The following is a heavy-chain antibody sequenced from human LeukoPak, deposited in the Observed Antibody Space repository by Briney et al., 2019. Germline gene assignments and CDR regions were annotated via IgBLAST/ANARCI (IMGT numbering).Heavy chain of an antibody. CDR2: INSDGVT. V-gene: IGHV3-74*03. Sequence: GGSLRLSCATSGFTFSSYWMQWVRQAPGKGPVCVSRINSDGVTKYADSGKGRFTISRDNSKSTIHLQMSSLSAEDTAMYFCVRGDSYKKAFDIWGQGTMVTVSS. CDR3: VRGDSYKKAFDI. J-gene: IGHJ3*02. CDR1: GFTFSSYW. D-gene: IGHD2-21*02.